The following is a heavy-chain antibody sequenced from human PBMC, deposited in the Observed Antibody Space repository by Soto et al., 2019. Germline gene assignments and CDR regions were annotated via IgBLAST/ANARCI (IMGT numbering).Heavy chain of an antibody. D-gene: IGHD3-16*02. J-gene: IGHJ4*02. V-gene: IGHV3-30*18. CDR2: ISYDGSNK. Sequence: GGSLRLSCAASGFTFSSYGMHWVRQAPGKGLEWVAVISYDGSNKYYADSVKGRFTISRDNSKNTLYLQMNSLRAEDTAVYYCAKSKELHLGELSSYYFDYWGQGTLVTSPQ. CDR1: GFTFSSYG. CDR3: AKSKELHLGELSSYYFDY.